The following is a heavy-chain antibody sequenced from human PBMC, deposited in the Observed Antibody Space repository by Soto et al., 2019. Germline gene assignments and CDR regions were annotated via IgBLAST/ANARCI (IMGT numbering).Heavy chain of an antibody. CDR1: GYSISSGYY. V-gene: IGHV4-38-2*01. CDR3: ATRTLGYCSSTSCHPYYYYYYGMDV. D-gene: IGHD2-2*01. CDR2: IYHSGST. Sequence: PSETLSLTCAVSGYSISSGYYWGWIRQPPGKGLEWIGSIYHSGSTYYNPSLKSRVTISVDTSKNQFSLKLSSVTAADTAVYYCATRTLGYCSSTSCHPYYYYYYGMDVWGQGTTVTVSS. J-gene: IGHJ6*02.